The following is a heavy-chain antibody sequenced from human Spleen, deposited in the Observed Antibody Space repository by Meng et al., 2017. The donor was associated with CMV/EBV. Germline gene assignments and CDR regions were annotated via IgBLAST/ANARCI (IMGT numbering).Heavy chain of an antibody. CDR1: GFTFSSCW. Sequence: GESLKISCAASGFTFSSCWMHWVRQAPGKGLVWVSRINSDGSSTTYADSVKGRFTISSDNAKNTLYLQMNSLRAEDTAVYYCARAIPGDFWSGYYMDYWGQGTLVTVSS. CDR2: INSDGSST. CDR3: ARAIPGDFWSGYYMDY. D-gene: IGHD3-3*01. V-gene: IGHV3-74*03. J-gene: IGHJ4*02.